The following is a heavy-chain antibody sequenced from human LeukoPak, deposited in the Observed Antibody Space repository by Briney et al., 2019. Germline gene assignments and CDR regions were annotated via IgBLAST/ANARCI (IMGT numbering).Heavy chain of an antibody. CDR2: IKKDGSEK. D-gene: IGHD1-26*01. Sequence: GGSLRLSCAASGFTFSSYAMNWVRQAPGKGLEWVANIKKDGSEKYYVDSVKGRFTISRDNAQNSLYPEMNSLRAEDTGVYYCARGGTYYVLEEGHYWGQGTLVTVAS. V-gene: IGHV3-7*04. CDR3: ARGGTYYVLEEGHY. CDR1: GFTFSSYA. J-gene: IGHJ4*02.